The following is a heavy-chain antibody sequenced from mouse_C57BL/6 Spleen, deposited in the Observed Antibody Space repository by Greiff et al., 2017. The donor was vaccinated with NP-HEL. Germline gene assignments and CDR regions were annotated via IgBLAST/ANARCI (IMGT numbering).Heavy chain of an antibody. J-gene: IGHJ1*03. CDR3: TLPGGYGSSYVWYFDV. Sequence: EVQLQQSGAELVRPGASVKLSCTASGFNIKDYYMHWVKQRPEQGLEWIGRIDPEDGDTEYAPKFQGKATMTADTSSNTAYLQLSSLTSEDTAVYYCTLPGGYGSSYVWYFDVWGTGTTVTVSS. CDR1: GFNIKDYY. CDR2: IDPEDGDT. V-gene: IGHV14-1*01. D-gene: IGHD1-1*01.